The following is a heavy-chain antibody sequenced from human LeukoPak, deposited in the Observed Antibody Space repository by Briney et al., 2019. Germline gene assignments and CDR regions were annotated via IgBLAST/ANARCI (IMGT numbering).Heavy chain of an antibody. CDR2: IRCDGSDK. CDR1: GFTFSSYG. Sequence: PGGSLRLSCAASGFTFSSYGMHWVRQAPGKGLEWVAFIRCDGSDKYYADSVKGRFTISRDNSKNTLYLQMNSLRAEDTAVYYCANLPLVRGVILAVVYWGQGTLVTVSS. D-gene: IGHD3-10*01. CDR3: ANLPLVRGVILAVVY. V-gene: IGHV3-30*02. J-gene: IGHJ4*02.